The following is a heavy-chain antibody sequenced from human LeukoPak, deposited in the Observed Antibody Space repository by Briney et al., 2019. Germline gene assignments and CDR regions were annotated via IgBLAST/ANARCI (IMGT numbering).Heavy chain of an antibody. Sequence: SQTLSLTCTVSGGSISSGSYYWSWIRQPAGTGLEWIGYIYYSGSTYYNPSLKSRVTISVDTSKNQFSLKLSSVTAADTAVYYCAAFWSGYSRVYYFDYWGQGTLVTVSS. CDR2: IYYSGST. CDR1: GGSISSGSYY. V-gene: IGHV4-31*03. J-gene: IGHJ4*02. D-gene: IGHD3-3*01. CDR3: AAFWSGYSRVYYFDY.